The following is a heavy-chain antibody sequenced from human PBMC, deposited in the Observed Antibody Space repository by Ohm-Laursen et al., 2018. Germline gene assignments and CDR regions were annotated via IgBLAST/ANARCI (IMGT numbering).Heavy chain of an antibody. CDR1: GFTFSSYG. Sequence: SLRLSCTASGFTFSSYGIHWVRQAPGKGLEWVADIYQGGYEKYYVDSVKGRFTISRDDAKKSLYLQMHSLRGEDTAVYFCARDIGSGYGYLKGFDIWGRGTLVTVSS. D-gene: IGHD3-9*01. CDR2: IYQGGYEK. J-gene: IGHJ2*01. V-gene: IGHV3-7*01. CDR3: ARDIGSGYGYLKGFDI.